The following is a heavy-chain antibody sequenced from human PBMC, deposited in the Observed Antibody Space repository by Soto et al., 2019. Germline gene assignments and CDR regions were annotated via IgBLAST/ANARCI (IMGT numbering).Heavy chain of an antibody. V-gene: IGHV3-30*18. CDR1: GFTFSSYG. D-gene: IGHD3-3*01. J-gene: IGHJ6*02. CDR2: ISYDGSNK. Sequence: GGSLRLSCAASGFTFSSYGMHWVRQAPGKGLEWVAVISYDGSNKYYADSVKGRFTISRDNSKNTLYLQMNSLRAEDTAVYYCAKEYTFFGLFTYYYYGMDFWGQGTTVTVSS. CDR3: AKEYTFFGLFTYYYYGMDF.